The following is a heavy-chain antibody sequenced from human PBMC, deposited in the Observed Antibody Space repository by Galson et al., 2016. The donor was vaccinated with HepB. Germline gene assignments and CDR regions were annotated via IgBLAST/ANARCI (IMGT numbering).Heavy chain of an antibody. CDR2: IYDIGSP. Sequence: SETLSLTCGVSGGSISSSTNAWAWIRQPPGKGLEWIATIYDIGSPYYNPSLKSRVTISVDTSKRQCSLKLTSVIAADTAMYFCARSNGRKFYRRAFDIWGQGTMVTVSS. CDR3: ARSNGRKFYRRAFDI. D-gene: IGHD2-8*01. J-gene: IGHJ3*02. V-gene: IGHV4-39*01. CDR1: GGSISSSTNA.